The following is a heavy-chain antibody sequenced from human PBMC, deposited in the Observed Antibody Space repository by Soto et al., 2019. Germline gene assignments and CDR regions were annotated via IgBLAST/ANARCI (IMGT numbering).Heavy chain of an antibody. CDR1: GFTFSSYG. J-gene: IGHJ4*02. Sequence: QVQLVESGGVVVQPGRSLRLSCAASGFTFSSYGMHWVRQAPGKGLEWVAVIWYDGRNKYYADSVKGRFTISRDNSKNTLYLQMNSLRAEDTAVYYCARSDRRCSPNCVGVADYWGQGTLVTVSS. V-gene: IGHV3-33*01. CDR3: ARSDRRCSPNCVGVADY. CDR2: IWYDGRNK. D-gene: IGHD2-2*01.